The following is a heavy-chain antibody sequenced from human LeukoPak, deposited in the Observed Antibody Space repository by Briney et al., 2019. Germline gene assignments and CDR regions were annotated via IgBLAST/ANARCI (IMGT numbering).Heavy chain of an antibody. V-gene: IGHV4-39*07. D-gene: IGHD6-19*01. J-gene: IGHJ4*02. CDR2: IYYSGST. Sequence: PSETLSLTCTVSGGSISSSSYYWGWIRQPPGKGLEWIGSIYYSGSTNYNPSLKSRVTISVDTSKNQFSLKLSSVTAADTAVYYCARDAVAGTNYWGQGTLVTVSS. CDR3: ARDAVAGTNY. CDR1: GGSISSSSYY.